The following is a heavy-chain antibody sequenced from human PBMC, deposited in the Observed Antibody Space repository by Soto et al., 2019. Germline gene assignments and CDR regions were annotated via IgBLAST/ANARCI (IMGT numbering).Heavy chain of an antibody. CDR1: GYTFTSYY. D-gene: IGHD3-22*01. V-gene: IGHV1-46*01. Sequence: ASVKVSCKASGYTFTSYYMNWVLQAPGQGLEWMGIINPSGGSTSYAQKFQGRVTMTRDTSTSTVYMELSSLRSEDTAVYYCARKAYDSSGSPEVVGHGDAFDIWGQGTMVTVS. J-gene: IGHJ3*02. CDR3: ARKAYDSSGSPEVVGHGDAFDI. CDR2: INPSGGST.